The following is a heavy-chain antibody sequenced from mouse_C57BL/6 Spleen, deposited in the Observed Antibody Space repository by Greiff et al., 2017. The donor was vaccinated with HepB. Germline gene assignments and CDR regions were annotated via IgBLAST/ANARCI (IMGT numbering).Heavy chain of an antibody. Sequence: QVQLQQPGTELVKPGASVKLSCKASGYTFTSYWMHWVKQRPGQGLEWIGNINPSNGGTNYNEKFKSKATLTVDKSSSTAYMQLSSLTSEDSAVYYCARINYSNSYWYFDVWGTGTTVTVAS. D-gene: IGHD2-5*01. CDR2: INPSNGGT. CDR3: ARINYSNSYWYFDV. V-gene: IGHV1-53*01. CDR1: GYTFTSYW. J-gene: IGHJ1*03.